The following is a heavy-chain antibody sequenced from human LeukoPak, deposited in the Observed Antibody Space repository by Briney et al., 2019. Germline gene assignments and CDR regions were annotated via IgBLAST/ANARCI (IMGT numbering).Heavy chain of an antibody. V-gene: IGHV4-4*02. D-gene: IGHD6-13*01. Sequence: SETLSLTCAVSGGSISSSAWWSWVRQPPGKGLEWIGEVYHSGSTNYNSFLKSRVTMSVDKSKNQFSLKLTSATAADTAVYYCARDLGSSWFEPLDYWGQGILVIVSS. J-gene: IGHJ4*02. CDR1: GGSISSSAW. CDR2: VYHSGST. CDR3: ARDLGSSWFEPLDY.